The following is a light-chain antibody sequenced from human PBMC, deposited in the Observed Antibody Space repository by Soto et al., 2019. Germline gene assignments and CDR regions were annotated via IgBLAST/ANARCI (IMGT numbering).Light chain of an antibody. Sequence: QSVLTQPPSVSGTPGQRVNMSCSGSSSNIGSKSVSWYQHLPQTAPKLLIYSNNQRPSGVPGRFSGSKSGTSASLAISGLQSDDETQYYCAAWDDSLNVLVFGGGTKVTGL. CDR2: SNN. J-gene: IGLJ2*01. V-gene: IGLV1-44*01. CDR3: AAWDDSLNVLV. CDR1: SSNIGSKS.